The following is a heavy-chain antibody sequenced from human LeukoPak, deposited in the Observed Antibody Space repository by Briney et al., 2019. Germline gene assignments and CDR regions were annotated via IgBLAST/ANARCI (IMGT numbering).Heavy chain of an antibody. CDR1: GFSFSGYA. J-gene: IGHJ4*02. D-gene: IGHD4-23*01. Sequence: GGSLRLSCAASGFSFSGYAMSWVRQAPGKGLEWVSSISHTGGATFYADSVRGRFTISRDNPKSTLDLQMSNLRADDTAVYYCATYSGGNFFDYWGQGTLVAASS. CDR2: ISHTGGAT. V-gene: IGHV3-23*01. CDR3: ATYSGGNFFDY.